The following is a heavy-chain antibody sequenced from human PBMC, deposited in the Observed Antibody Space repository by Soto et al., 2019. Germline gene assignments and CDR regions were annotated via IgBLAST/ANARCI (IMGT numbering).Heavy chain of an antibody. Sequence: SETLSLTCTVSGGSMDDFYWSWIRQPPGKGLEWMGYIYFTGPTNYTPSLKSRVTLSVDASKNQFYLRLTSVSAADTGVYYCARTTYGSGYSWFDPWGQGTLVTVSS. V-gene: IGHV4-59*01. CDR2: IYFTGPT. J-gene: IGHJ5*02. CDR1: GGSMDDFY. D-gene: IGHD3-10*01. CDR3: ARTTYGSGYSWFDP.